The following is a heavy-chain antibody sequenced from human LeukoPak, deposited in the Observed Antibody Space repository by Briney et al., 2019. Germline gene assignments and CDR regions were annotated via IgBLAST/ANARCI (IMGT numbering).Heavy chain of an antibody. CDR1: GYTFTSYY. CDR2: INPSGGST. J-gene: IGHJ4*02. CDR3: ASGSSKRAIAAAGTWYFDY. Sequence: ASVKVSCKASGYTFTSYYMHWVRQAPGQGLEWMGIINPSGGSTSYAQKFQGRVTMTRDTSTSTVYMELSSLRSEDTAVYYCASGSSKRAIAAAGTWYFDYWGQGTLFTVSS. D-gene: IGHD6-13*01. V-gene: IGHV1-46*01.